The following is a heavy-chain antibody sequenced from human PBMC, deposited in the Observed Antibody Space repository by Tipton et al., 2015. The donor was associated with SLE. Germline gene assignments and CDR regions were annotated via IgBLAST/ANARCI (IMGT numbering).Heavy chain of an antibody. D-gene: IGHD6-13*01. CDR2: INHSGST. CDR1: GGSFSGYY. V-gene: IGHV4-34*01. J-gene: IGHJ4*02. CDR3: ASWYSSSWYYFDD. Sequence: TLSLTCAVYGGSFSGYYWSWIRQPPGKGLEWIGEINHSGSTDYNPSLKSRVTISLDTSKNQFSLNVSSVTAADTAVYYCASWYSSSWYYFDDWGQGTLVTVSS.